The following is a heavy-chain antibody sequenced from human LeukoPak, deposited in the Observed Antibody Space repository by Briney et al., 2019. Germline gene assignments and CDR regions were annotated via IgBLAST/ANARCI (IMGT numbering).Heavy chain of an antibody. Sequence: SETLSFTCTVSGGSISSYYWSWIRQPPGKGLEWIGFIYYSGSTNYNPSLKSRVTISVDASRSHSSLKLNSVTAADTAVYYCARRMKLAAKGDAFDIWGQGTMVTVSS. V-gene: IGHV4-59*08. CDR2: IYYSGST. J-gene: IGHJ3*02. D-gene: IGHD2-15*01. CDR1: GGSISSYY. CDR3: ARRMKLAAKGDAFDI.